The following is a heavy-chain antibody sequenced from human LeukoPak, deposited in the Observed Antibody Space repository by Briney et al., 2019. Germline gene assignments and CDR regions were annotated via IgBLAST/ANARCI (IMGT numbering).Heavy chain of an antibody. Sequence: PGGSLRLSCAASGFTFSSYEMNWVRQAPGKGLEWVSYISSSGSTIYYADSVKGRFTISRDNAKNSLYLQMNSLRAEDTAVYYCAKDDDDYGGNSGGLAFDIWGQGTMVTVSS. J-gene: IGHJ3*02. CDR3: AKDDDDYGGNSGGLAFDI. V-gene: IGHV3-48*03. CDR1: GFTFSSYE. CDR2: ISSSGSTI. D-gene: IGHD4-23*01.